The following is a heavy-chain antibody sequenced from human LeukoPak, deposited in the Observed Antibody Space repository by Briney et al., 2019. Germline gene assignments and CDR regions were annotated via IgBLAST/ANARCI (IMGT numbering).Heavy chain of an antibody. CDR1: GGSFSGYY. Sequence: SETLSLTCAVYGGSFSGYYWSWIRQPPGKGLEWIGEINHSGSTNYNPSLKSRGTISVDTSKNQFSLKLSSVTAADTAVYYCARVAAAKDYWGQGTLVTASS. V-gene: IGHV4-34*01. CDR2: INHSGST. D-gene: IGHD6-13*01. J-gene: IGHJ4*02. CDR3: ARVAAAKDY.